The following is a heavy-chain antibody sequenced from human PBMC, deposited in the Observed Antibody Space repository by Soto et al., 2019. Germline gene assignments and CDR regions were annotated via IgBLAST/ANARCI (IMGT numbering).Heavy chain of an antibody. CDR1: GFTFDDYA. CDR3: ARGGAAIYYAMDV. D-gene: IGHD1-26*01. V-gene: IGHV3-9*01. CDR2: INWNSGSI. Sequence: EVHLVESGGGLVQPGRSLRLSSAASGFTFDDYAMHWVRQVPGKGLEWVSGINWNSGSIGYADSVKGRFTISRDNAKNPLYLQMNSLGDEDPALYYCARGGAAIYYAMDVWGQGTTVTVSS. J-gene: IGHJ6*02.